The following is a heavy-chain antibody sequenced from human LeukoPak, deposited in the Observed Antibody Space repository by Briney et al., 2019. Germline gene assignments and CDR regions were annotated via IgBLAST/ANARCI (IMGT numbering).Heavy chain of an antibody. D-gene: IGHD2-2*01. CDR3: AKGSDNVVKPTAAYGLLDY. Sequence: GGSLRLSCAASGFTFSSFAMTWVPQAPGKGLELLSAISDSAGTTYYADSVKGRFTISRDNSKNRLYLQMNSLRVEDTAVYYCAKGSDNVVKPTAAYGLLDYWGQGTLVTVSS. CDR2: ISDSAGTT. V-gene: IGHV3-23*01. J-gene: IGHJ4*02. CDR1: GFTFSSFA.